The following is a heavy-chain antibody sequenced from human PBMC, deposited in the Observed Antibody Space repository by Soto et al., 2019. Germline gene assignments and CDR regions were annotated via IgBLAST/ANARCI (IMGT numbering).Heavy chain of an antibody. CDR2: ISAYNGNT. D-gene: IGHD3-3*01. CDR3: AREGFWSGYYHSREPQYYYYGMDV. Sequence: GASVKVSCKASGYTFTSYGISWVRQAPGQGLEWMGWISAYNGNTNYAQKLQGRVTMTTDTSTSTAYMELRSLRSDDTAVYYCAREGFWSGYYHSREPQYYYYGMDVWGQGTTVTVSS. CDR1: GYTFTSYG. V-gene: IGHV1-18*04. J-gene: IGHJ6*02.